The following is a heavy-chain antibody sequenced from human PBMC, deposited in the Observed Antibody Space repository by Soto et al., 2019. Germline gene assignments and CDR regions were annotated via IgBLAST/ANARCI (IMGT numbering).Heavy chain of an antibody. D-gene: IGHD5-18*01. CDR2: TYYRSKWYN. Sequence: SQTLSLTCAISGDSVSSNSAAWNCIRQSPSRGLEWLGRTYYRSKWYNDYAVSVKSRITINPDTSKNQFSLQLNSVTPEDTAVYYCAREHSEGYSDGYGLDAFDIWGQGTMVTVSS. CDR3: AREHSEGYSDGYGLDAFDI. CDR1: GDSVSSNSAA. J-gene: IGHJ3*02. V-gene: IGHV6-1*01.